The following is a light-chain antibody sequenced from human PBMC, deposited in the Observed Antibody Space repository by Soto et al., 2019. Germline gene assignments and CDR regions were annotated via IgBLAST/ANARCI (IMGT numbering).Light chain of an antibody. V-gene: IGLV2-14*01. Sequence: QSALTQPASVSGSPGQSITISCTGTSSDVGGYNYVSWYQQHPGKAPKVMIYEVSNRPSGVSNRFSGSKSGNTASLTISGLQAEDEADYYCSSYPSSSTPYVFGTGTKLTVL. CDR3: SSYPSSSTPYV. CDR1: SSDVGGYNY. J-gene: IGLJ1*01. CDR2: EVS.